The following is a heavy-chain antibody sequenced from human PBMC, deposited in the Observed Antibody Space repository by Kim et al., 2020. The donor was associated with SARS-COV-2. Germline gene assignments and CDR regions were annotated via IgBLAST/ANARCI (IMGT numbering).Heavy chain of an antibody. D-gene: IGHD4-17*01. CDR2: IIPIFGTA. CDR1: GGTFSSYA. Sequence: SVKVSCKASGGTFSSYAISWVRQAPGQGLDWMGGIIPIFGTANYAQKFQGRVTITADESTSTAYMELSSLRSEDTAVYYCARATLYGDITNYYYYGMDVWGQGTTVTVSS. V-gene: IGHV1-69*13. CDR3: ARATLYGDITNYYYYGMDV. J-gene: IGHJ6*02.